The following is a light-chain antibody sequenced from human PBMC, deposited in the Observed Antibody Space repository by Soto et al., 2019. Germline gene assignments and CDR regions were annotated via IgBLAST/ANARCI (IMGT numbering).Light chain of an antibody. CDR3: QQYGSTPLLT. CDR1: QSVSSSY. V-gene: IGKV3-20*01. Sequence: ESVLTQSPGTLSLSPGERATLSCRASQSVSSSYLAWYQQKPGQAPRLLIYGASSSAPGIPDSFSGSGSGTAFPLTISRLEPEDFAVYYCQQYGSTPLLTFGGGTKVEL. J-gene: IGKJ4*01. CDR2: GAS.